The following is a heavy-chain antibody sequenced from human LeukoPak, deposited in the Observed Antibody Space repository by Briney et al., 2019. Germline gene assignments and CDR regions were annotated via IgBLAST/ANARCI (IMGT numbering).Heavy chain of an antibody. CDR3: ARATNDYGGDFDC. D-gene: IGHD4-23*01. V-gene: IGHV4-4*07. CDR2: IYASGSP. J-gene: IGHJ4*02. CDR1: GGSIRSHY. Sequence: SETLPLTCTVSGGSIRSHYWSWIRQPAGKGLEWIGRIYASGSPNYNPSLKSRVTMSLDTSKNQFSLKLSSVTAADTAVYLCARATNDYGGDFDCWGQGTLVTVSS.